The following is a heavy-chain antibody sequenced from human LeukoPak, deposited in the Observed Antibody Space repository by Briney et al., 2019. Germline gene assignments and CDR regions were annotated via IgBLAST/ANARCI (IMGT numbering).Heavy chain of an antibody. Sequence: SETLSLTCTVSGGSISSSSYYWGWIRQPPGKGLEWIGSIYYSGSTYYNPSLKSRVTISVDTSKNQFSLKLSSVTAAGTAVYYCATRIAARWFDPWGQGTLVTVSS. CDR1: GGSISSSSYY. J-gene: IGHJ5*02. D-gene: IGHD6-6*01. CDR3: ATRIAARWFDP. V-gene: IGHV4-39*01. CDR2: IYYSGST.